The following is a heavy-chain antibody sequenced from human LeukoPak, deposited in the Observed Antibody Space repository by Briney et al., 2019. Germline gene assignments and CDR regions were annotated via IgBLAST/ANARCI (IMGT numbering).Heavy chain of an antibody. Sequence: PSETLSLTCAVSGGSISSGGYSWSWIRQPPGKGPEWIGYIYHSGSTYYNPSLKSRVTISVDRSKNQFSLKLSSVTAADTAVYYCAREGAVGNYFDYWGQGTLVTVSS. CDR3: AREGAVGNYFDY. V-gene: IGHV4-30-2*01. CDR1: GGSISSGGYS. J-gene: IGHJ4*02. D-gene: IGHD2-15*01. CDR2: IYHSGST.